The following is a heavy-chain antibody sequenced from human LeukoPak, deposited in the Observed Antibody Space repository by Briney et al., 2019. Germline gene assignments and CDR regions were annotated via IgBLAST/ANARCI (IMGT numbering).Heavy chain of an antibody. D-gene: IGHD4-17*01. Sequence: PGGSLRLSCAASGFTFSSYAMSWVRQAPGKGLEWVSAISGSGGSTYYTDSVKGRFTISRDNSKNTLYLQMNSLRAEDTAVYYCAKSVAAYGVYYYYYYGMDVWGQGTTVTVSS. CDR3: AKSVAAYGVYYYYYYGMDV. CDR2: ISGSGGST. J-gene: IGHJ6*02. CDR1: GFTFSSYA. V-gene: IGHV3-23*01.